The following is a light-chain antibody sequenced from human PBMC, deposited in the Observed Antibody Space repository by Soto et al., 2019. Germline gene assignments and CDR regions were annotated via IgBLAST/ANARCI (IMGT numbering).Light chain of an antibody. V-gene: IGKV1-33*01. CDR2: EES. CDR1: QDITNY. J-gene: IGKJ2*01. CDR3: PQYDNLPPL. Sequence: DIQMTQSPSSLSASVGDRVTITCQASQDITNYLNWYQHKPGKARKLLLYEESNLETEVPSRFSGSGYGTDFTLTISSQQPEDIATYYCPQYDNLPPLFGQGPKLEIK.